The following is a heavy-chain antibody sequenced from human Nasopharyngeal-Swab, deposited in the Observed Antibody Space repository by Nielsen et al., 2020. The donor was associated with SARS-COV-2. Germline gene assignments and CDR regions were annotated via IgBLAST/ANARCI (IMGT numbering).Heavy chain of an antibody. D-gene: IGHD2-21*01. V-gene: IGHV3-15*01. CDR3: TTISLWYMDV. J-gene: IGHJ6*03. CDR1: GCTFSNAW. CDR2: IKSKTDGGTT. Sequence: GESLKISCAASGCTFSNAWIRWVRQPPGKGLEWVGRIKSKTDGGTTDYAAPVKGRFTISRDDSKNTLYLQMNSLKTEDTAVYYCTTISLWYMDVWGKGTTVTVSS.